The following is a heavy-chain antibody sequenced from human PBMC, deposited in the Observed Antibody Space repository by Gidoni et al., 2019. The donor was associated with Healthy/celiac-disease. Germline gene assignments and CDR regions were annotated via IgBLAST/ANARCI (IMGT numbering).Heavy chain of an antibody. CDR2: ISAYNGNT. V-gene: IGHV1-18*04. CDR1: GYTFTSYG. J-gene: IGHJ3*02. Sequence: QVQLVQSGAEVKKPGASVQVSCQASGYTFTSYGISWVRQAPGQGLEWMGWISAYNGNTNYAQKLQGRVTMTTDTSTSTAYMELRSLRSDDTAVYYCASPFRGAALEAFDIWGQGTMVTVSS. D-gene: IGHD3-16*01. CDR3: ASPFRGAALEAFDI.